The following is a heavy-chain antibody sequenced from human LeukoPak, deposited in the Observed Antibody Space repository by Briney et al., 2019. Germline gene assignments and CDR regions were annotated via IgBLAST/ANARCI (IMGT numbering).Heavy chain of an antibody. J-gene: IGHJ4*02. CDR3: AKLTTS. CDR1: RFTLSTNA. Sequence: GGSLRLSCLTSRFTLSTNAMSWVRQAPGKGLEWISGISGSGASTYYADSVKGRFTISRDDSRNTLYLQMNSLRGDDTAVYYCAKLTTSWGQGTLVTVSS. D-gene: IGHD4-11*01. CDR2: ISGSGAST. V-gene: IGHV3-23*01.